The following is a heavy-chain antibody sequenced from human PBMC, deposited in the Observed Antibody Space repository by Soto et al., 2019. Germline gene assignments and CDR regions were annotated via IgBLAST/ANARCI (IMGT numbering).Heavy chain of an antibody. CDR2: IYHTGST. J-gene: IGHJ5*02. CDR1: GGSISSGCYS. D-gene: IGHD6-13*01. CDR3: ARIAGLYNWFDP. V-gene: IGHV4-30-2*01. Sequence: SETLSLTCAVSGGSISSGCYSWSWIRQPPGKGLEWIGYIYHTGSTYYNPSLKSRVTISVDRSKNQFSLKLSSVTAADTAVYYCARIAGLYNWFDPWGQGTLVTVSS.